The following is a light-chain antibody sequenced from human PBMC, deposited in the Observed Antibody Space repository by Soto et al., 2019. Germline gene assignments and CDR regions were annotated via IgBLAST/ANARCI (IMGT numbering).Light chain of an antibody. V-gene: IGLV2-14*01. J-gene: IGLJ1*01. CDR1: GSDVGAYDY. CDR2: EVT. Sequence: QSALTQPASVSASPGQSIAISCSGTGSDVGAYDYVSWYQHHPGKAPKLIIYEVTYRPSGVSNRFSASKSGNTASLTISGLQAEDEADYYCSSYTRSSTYVFGTGTKVTVL. CDR3: SSYTRSSTYV.